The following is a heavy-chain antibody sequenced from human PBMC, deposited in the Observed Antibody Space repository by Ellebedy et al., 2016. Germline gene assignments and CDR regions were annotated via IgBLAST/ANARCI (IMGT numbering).Heavy chain of an antibody. CDR1: GGSVDTYY. CDR3: ARGLYFDSSGYYYWFDP. CDR2: VYHTGST. J-gene: IGHJ5*01. D-gene: IGHD3-22*01. Sequence: GSLRLXXTVSGGSVDTYYWTWIRQSPGRGLEWIGYVYHTGSTKLNPSLKSRVTMSVDTSKNQFSLNLNSVNAADTAVYYCARGLYFDSSGYYYWFDPWGQGTLVTVSS. V-gene: IGHV4-59*02.